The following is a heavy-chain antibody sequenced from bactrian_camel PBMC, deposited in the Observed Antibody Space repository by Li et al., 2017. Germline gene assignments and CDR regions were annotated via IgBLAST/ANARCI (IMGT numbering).Heavy chain of an antibody. CDR3: TAPAEGSDLGY. J-gene: IGHJ6*01. V-gene: IGHV3S35*01. Sequence: EVQLVESGGGLVQPGGSLRLSCAASEYDYTHHCVGWYRQAPGEKREGVSSISSGGGNTYYADSVKGRFTTSRANAKDTVYLQMNDLKPDDTGVYYCTAPAEGSDLGYWGQGTQVTVS. D-gene: IGHD8*01. CDR2: ISSGGGNT. CDR1: EYDYTHHC.